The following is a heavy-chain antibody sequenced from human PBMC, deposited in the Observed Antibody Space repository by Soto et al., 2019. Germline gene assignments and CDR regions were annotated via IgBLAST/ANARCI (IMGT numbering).Heavy chain of an antibody. V-gene: IGHV4-4*07. D-gene: IGHD1-7*01. CDR2: IHSSGTT. CDR3: ARDRIIGTSYSDY. J-gene: IGHJ4*02. Sequence: LSCSSTVSSGSINSFYLSWIRHPAGKGLEWIGRIHSSGTTNYNPSLKSRVTMSVDTSRNQFSLKLTSVTAADTAVYYCARDRIIGTSYSDYWGQGVLVTVSS. CDR1: SGSINSFY.